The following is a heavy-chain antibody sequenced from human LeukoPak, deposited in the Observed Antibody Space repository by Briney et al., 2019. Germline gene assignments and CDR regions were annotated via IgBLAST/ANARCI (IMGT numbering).Heavy chain of an antibody. CDR2: MNPNSGNT. D-gene: IGHD4-23*01. CDR1: GYTFTSYD. V-gene: IGHV1-8*01. Sequence: ASVKVSCKASGYTFTSYDINWVRQAAGLGPEWMGWMNPNSGNTGYAQKFQSRVTMTRNTSISTAYLELSSLTSEDTAVYYCARGPNKYDGGNSGSAWFDPWGQGSLVTVSS. CDR3: ARGPNKYDGGNSGSAWFDP. J-gene: IGHJ5*02.